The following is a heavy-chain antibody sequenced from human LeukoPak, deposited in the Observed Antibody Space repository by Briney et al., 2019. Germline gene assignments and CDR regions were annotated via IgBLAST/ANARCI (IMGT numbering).Heavy chain of an antibody. V-gene: IGHV3-30-3*01. CDR1: GFTFSSYA. CDR2: ISYDGSNK. CDR3: ARDPSSGYYLYFDY. J-gene: IGHJ4*02. D-gene: IGHD3-22*01. Sequence: GGPLRLSCAASGFTFSSYAMHWVRQAPGKGLEWVAVISYDGSNKYYADSVKGRFTISRDNSKNTLYLQMNSLGPDDTAVYYCARDPSSGYYLYFDYWGQGTLLTVSS.